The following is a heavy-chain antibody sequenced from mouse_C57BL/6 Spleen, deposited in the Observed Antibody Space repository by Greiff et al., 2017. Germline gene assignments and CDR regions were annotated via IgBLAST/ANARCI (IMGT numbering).Heavy chain of an antibody. CDR2: ISYDGSN. CDR1: GYSITSGYY. CDR3: ARFYYYGSSYSAMDY. Sequence: EVQVVESGPGLVKPSQSLSLTCSVTGYSITSGYYWNWIRQFPGNKLEWMGYISYDGSNNYNPSLKNRISITRDTSKNQFFLKLNSVTTEDTATYYCARFYYYGSSYSAMDYWGQGTSVTVSS. V-gene: IGHV3-6*01. J-gene: IGHJ4*01. D-gene: IGHD1-1*01.